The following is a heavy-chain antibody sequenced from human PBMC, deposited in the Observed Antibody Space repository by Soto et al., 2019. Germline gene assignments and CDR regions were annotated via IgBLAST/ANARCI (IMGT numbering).Heavy chain of an antibody. Sequence: QVQLQESGPGLVKPSQTLSLTCTVSGGSISSRGYYWDWIRQHPGEGLEWIGYISYSGTTNYNPSLKSQVTISVDTSNNQLSLKLSSVTAADTAVYYCARDHGPRGAFDFWGQGTMVTVSS. V-gene: IGHV4-31*01. CDR2: ISYSGTT. CDR1: GGSISSRGYY. J-gene: IGHJ3*01. CDR3: ARDHGPRGAFDF. D-gene: IGHD3-10*01.